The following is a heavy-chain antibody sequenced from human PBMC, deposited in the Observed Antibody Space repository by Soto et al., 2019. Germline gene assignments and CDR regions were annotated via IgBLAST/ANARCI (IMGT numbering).Heavy chain of an antibody. D-gene: IGHD6-13*01. CDR1: GFTFRRFT. CDR3: TRDASRDSSARGWFDP. V-gene: IGHV3-21*01. J-gene: IGHJ5*02. CDR2: ISSNSAYI. Sequence: GGYLGPSSEDSGFTFRRFTMNWVRQAPGKGLEWVSTISSNSAYIYDTDALRGRFTISRDNAKNSLHLQMNSLRAEDTAVYYCTRDASRDSSARGWFDPWGAGTLVPVYS.